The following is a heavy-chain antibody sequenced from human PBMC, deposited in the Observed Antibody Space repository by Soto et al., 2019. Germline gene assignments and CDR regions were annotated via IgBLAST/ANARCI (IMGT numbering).Heavy chain of an antibody. CDR1: GFTFSSYS. CDR2: ISRSSTYI. V-gene: IGHV3-21*01. Sequence: GGSLRLSCAAFGFTFSSYSMNWVRQAPGKGLEWVSFISRSSTYIFYAESVKGRFTVSRDNAQNSLYLQMNSLRAEDTAVYYCARDPLLNYYYGSGSFGAFDIWGQGTMVTVSS. CDR3: ARDPLLNYYYGSGSFGAFDI. D-gene: IGHD3-10*01. J-gene: IGHJ3*02.